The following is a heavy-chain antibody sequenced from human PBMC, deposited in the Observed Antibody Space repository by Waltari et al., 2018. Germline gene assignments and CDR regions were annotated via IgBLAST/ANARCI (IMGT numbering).Heavy chain of an antibody. D-gene: IGHD6-13*01. Sequence: VQLVESGGGLVQPGGSLRLSCAASGFTFSSYGMHWVRQAPGKGLEWVAVISYDGSNKYYADSVKGRFTISRDNSKNTLYLQMNSLRAEDTAVYYCAKGGDSSSWDYFDYWGQGTLVTVSS. CDR2: ISYDGSNK. CDR1: GFTFSSYG. V-gene: IGHV3-30*18. J-gene: IGHJ4*02. CDR3: AKGGDSSSWDYFDY.